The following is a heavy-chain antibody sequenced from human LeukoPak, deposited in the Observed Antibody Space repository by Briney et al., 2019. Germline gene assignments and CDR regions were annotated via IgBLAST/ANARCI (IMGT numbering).Heavy chain of an antibody. CDR3: VRDGYNQNRFDY. D-gene: IGHD5-24*01. V-gene: IGHV3-7*03. Sequence: GGSLRLSCAASGFNFGSLWMNWVRQAPGKGLEWVANIKEDGSLTYYLDSVRGRFSISRDDTKKSLYLQMNSLRVEDTAVYFCVRDGYNQNRFDYWGQGTLITVSS. J-gene: IGHJ4*02. CDR2: IKEDGSLT. CDR1: GFNFGSLW.